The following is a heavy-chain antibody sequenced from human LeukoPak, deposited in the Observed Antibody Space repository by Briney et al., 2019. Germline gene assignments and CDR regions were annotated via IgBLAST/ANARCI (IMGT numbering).Heavy chain of an antibody. CDR2: INPNTGGT. CDR1: GYTFTGYY. CDR3: ARVLGYCSSTSCESPYYYYYMDV. V-gene: IGHV1-2*02. Sequence: EASVKVSCKASGYTFTGYYMHWVRQAPGQGLEWMGWINPNTGGTNYAQKFQGRVTMTRDTSISTAYMDLSRLRSDDTAVYYCARVLGYCSSTSCESPYYYYYMDVWGKGTTVTVSS. J-gene: IGHJ6*03. D-gene: IGHD2-2*01.